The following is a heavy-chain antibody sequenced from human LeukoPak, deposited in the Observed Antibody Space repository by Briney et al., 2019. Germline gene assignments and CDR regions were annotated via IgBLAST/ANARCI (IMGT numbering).Heavy chain of an antibody. Sequence: ASVKVSCKASGYTFTSYDINWVRQATGQGLEWMGWMSPNSGNTGYAQKFQGRVTMTRNTSISTAYMELSSLRSEDTAVYYCARGGVGDYYDSSGFRYYYYYYMDVWGKGTTVTVSS. CDR1: GYTFTSYD. D-gene: IGHD3-22*01. V-gene: IGHV1-8*01. J-gene: IGHJ6*03. CDR3: ARGGVGDYYDSSGFRYYYYYYMDV. CDR2: MSPNSGNT.